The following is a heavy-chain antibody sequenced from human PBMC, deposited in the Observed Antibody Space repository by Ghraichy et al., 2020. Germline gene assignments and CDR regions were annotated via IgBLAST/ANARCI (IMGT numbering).Heavy chain of an antibody. D-gene: IGHD4-17*01. Sequence: LSLTCAASGFTFSSYAMSWVRQGPGKGLEWVSAISGSGGNTYYADSVKGRFTISRDNSKNTLYLQMNSLRAEDTAVYYCALPRYGDYEFDYWGQGTLVTVSS. CDR1: GFTFSSYA. J-gene: IGHJ4*02. CDR2: ISGSGGNT. V-gene: IGHV3-23*01. CDR3: ALPRYGDYEFDY.